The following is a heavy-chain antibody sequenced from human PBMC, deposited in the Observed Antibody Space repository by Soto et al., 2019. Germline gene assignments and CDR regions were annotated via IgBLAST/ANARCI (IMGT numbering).Heavy chain of an antibody. CDR3: ARDAVLMVYAPLGVFDY. CDR2: ISAYNGNT. J-gene: IGHJ4*02. V-gene: IGHV1-18*01. D-gene: IGHD2-8*01. Sequence: ASVKVSCKASGYTFTRYGISWARQAPGQGLEWMGWISAYNGNTNYAQKLQGRVTMTTDTSTSTAYMELRSLRSDDTAVYYCARDAVLMVYAPLGVFDYWGQSTLVTVSS. CDR1: GYTFTRYG.